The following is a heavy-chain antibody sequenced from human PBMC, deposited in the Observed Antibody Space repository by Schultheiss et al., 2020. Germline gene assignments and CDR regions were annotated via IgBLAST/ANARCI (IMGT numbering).Heavy chain of an antibody. D-gene: IGHD3/OR15-3a*01. V-gene: IGHV3-30*01. CDR2: ISYDGSNT. CDR1: GFIFSGYA. J-gene: IGHJ4*02. CDR3: ARAPRIFWADYYFDY. Sequence: GESLKISCAASGFIFSGYAMHWVRQTPGKGLEWVAIISYDGSNTYYADSVKGRFTISRDNSNNTLYLQMNSLRSGDTAVYYCARAPRIFWADYYFDYWGQGTLVTVSS.